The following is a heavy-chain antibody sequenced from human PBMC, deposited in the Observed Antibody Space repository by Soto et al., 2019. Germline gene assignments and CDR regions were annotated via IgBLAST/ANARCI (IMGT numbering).Heavy chain of an antibody. V-gene: IGHV4-59*01. CDR2: IYYSGST. D-gene: IGHD5-12*01. J-gene: IGHJ4*02. Sequence: SETLSLTCTVSGGSISSYYWSWIRQPPGKGLEWIGYIYYSGSTNYNPSLKSRVTISVDTSKDQFSLKLSSVTAADTAVYYCARDRGVYEALFDYWGQGTLVTVSS. CDR3: ARDRGVYEALFDY. CDR1: GGSISSYY.